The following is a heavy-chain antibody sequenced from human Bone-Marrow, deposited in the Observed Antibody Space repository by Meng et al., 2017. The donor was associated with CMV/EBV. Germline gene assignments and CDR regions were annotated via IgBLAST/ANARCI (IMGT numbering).Heavy chain of an antibody. Sequence: SVKVSCKASGGTFSSYTISWVRQAPGQGLEWMGRIIPILGIANYAQKFQGGVTITADKSTSTAYMELSSLRSEDTAVYYCARDGGDDFWSGFDYWGQGTLVTVSS. CDR2: IIPILGIA. J-gene: IGHJ4*02. D-gene: IGHD3-3*01. CDR1: GGTFSSYT. V-gene: IGHV1-69*04. CDR3: ARDGGDDFWSGFDY.